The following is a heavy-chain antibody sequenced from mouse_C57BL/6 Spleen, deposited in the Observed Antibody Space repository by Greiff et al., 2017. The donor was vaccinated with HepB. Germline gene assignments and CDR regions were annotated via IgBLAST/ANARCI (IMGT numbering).Heavy chain of an antibody. CDR2: IYPGSGST. CDR1: GYTFTSYW. V-gene: IGHV1-55*01. D-gene: IGHD3-1*01. Sequence: VQLQQSGAELVKPGASVKMSCKASGYTFTSYWITWVKQRPGQGLEWIGDIYPGSGSTNYNEKFKSKATLTVDTSSSTAYMQLSSLTSEDSAVYYCARGGRALYYFYYWGQGTTLTVSS. J-gene: IGHJ2*01. CDR3: ARGGRALYYFYY.